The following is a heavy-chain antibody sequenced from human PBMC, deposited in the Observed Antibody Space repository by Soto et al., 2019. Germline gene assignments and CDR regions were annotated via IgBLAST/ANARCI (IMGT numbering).Heavy chain of an antibody. D-gene: IGHD3-22*01. J-gene: IGHJ6*02. CDR3: GGGGEITMMVGRAGMDV. CDR1: GYTFTGYY. Sequence: QVQLVQSGAEVKKPGASVKVSCKASGYTFTGYYMHWVRQAPGQGLEWMGWINPNSGGTNYAQKYRGWVNMHGDTPIRRADGERGGLGADDTAVYEGGGGGEITMMVGRAGMDVWGQGTTVTVSS. V-gene: IGHV1-2*04. CDR2: INPNSGGT.